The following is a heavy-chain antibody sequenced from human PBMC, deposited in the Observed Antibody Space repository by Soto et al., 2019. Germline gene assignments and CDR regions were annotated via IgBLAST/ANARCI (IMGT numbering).Heavy chain of an antibody. J-gene: IGHJ5*02. D-gene: IGHD6-13*01. CDR3: ARDRESSSWYRGCFDP. Sequence: PSETLSLTCAVSGGSISSSNWWSWVRQPPGKGLEWIGEIYHSGSTNYNPSLKSRVTISVDKSKNQFSLKLSSVTAADTAVYYCARDRESSSWYRGCFDPWGQGTLVTVSS. CDR2: IYHSGST. V-gene: IGHV4-4*02. CDR1: GGSISSSNW.